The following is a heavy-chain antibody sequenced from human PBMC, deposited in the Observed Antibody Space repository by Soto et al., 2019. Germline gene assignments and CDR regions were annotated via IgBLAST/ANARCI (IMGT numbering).Heavy chain of an antibody. D-gene: IGHD6-13*01. Sequence: GASLRLSCAASGFTFSSYAMSWVRQAPAKGQERVSAISGSGDSTYYADSVRGRFTISRDDSKNTLYLQMNSLRAEDTAVYYCAQFGPRCSYSSQSTDLDEWGRGALVSV. J-gene: IGHJ4*02. V-gene: IGHV3-23*01. CDR1: GFTFSSYA. CDR3: AQFGPRCSYSSQSTDLDE. CDR2: ISGSGDST.